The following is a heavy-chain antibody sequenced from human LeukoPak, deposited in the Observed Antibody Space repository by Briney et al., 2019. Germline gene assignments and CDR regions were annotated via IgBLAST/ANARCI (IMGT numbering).Heavy chain of an antibody. V-gene: IGHV1-69*05. CDR1: GGTFSSYA. CDR2: IIPIFGTA. D-gene: IGHD3-3*01. J-gene: IGHJ6*03. Sequence: VASVKDSCKASGGTFSSYAISWVRQAPGQGLEWMGGIIPIFGTANYAQKFQGRVTITTDESTSTAYMELSSLRSEDTAVYYCARGAYYDFWSGYPLDYMDVWGKGTTVTVSS. CDR3: ARGAYYDFWSGYPLDYMDV.